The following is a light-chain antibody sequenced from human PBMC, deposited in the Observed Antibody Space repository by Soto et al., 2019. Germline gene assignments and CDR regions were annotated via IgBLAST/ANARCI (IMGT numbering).Light chain of an antibody. J-gene: IGKJ5*01. CDR2: ATS. V-gene: IGKV3-20*01. Sequence: IILTQSPGTLSLSPGEGATLSCKASQTVISTHLAWYQQKPGQAPRLLIYATSNRATGIPDRFSGSGSGRDFTLTIDRLEPEDFAVYYCHQYDSSSVTFGQGTRLYLK. CDR3: HQYDSSSVT. CDR1: QTVISTH.